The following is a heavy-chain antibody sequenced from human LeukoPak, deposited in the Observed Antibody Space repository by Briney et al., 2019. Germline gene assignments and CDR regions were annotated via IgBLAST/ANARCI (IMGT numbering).Heavy chain of an antibody. CDR2: ISIYNGNT. Sequence: GASVKVSCKASGYTFTSYGISWVRQAPGQGLEWMGSISIYNGNTKYAQNFQRRVTMTTDTSTSTAYMELRSLRSDDTAVYYCARDQYDSVWGSYRPYFDYWGQGTLVTVSS. V-gene: IGHV1-18*01. D-gene: IGHD3-16*02. CDR1: GYTFTSYG. J-gene: IGHJ4*02. CDR3: ARDQYDSVWGSYRPYFDY.